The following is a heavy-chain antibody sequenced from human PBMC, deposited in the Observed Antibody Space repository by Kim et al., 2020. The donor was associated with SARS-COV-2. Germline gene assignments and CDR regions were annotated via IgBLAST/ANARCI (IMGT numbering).Heavy chain of an antibody. Sequence: VKGRFTISRDNSKTTLYLQMNSLRAEDTAVYYCAKSVPARRVVPAAICYWGQGTLVTVSS. V-gene: IGHV3-23*01. CDR3: AKSVPARRVVPAAICY. J-gene: IGHJ4*02. D-gene: IGHD2-2*01.